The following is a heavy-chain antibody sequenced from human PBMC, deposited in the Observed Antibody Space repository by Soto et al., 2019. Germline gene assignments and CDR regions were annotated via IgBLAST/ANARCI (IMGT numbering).Heavy chain of an antibody. V-gene: IGHV3-74*01. J-gene: IGHJ3*01. D-gene: IGHD3-10*01. CDR3: ARGDRGAFDL. CDR1: GFTFSYYW. Sequence: EVQLVESGGGLVQPGASLRLSCAASGFTFSYYWMHWVRQSPGKGLVWVSRIHSAGSSTTYADSVKGRFTISRDNARNTRYLQMNSLRAEDTAVYYSARGDRGAFDLWGQGTVVTVSS. CDR2: IHSAGSST.